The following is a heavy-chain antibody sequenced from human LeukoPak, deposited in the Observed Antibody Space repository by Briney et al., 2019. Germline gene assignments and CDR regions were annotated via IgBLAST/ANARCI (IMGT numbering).Heavy chain of an antibody. V-gene: IGHV3-30*18. CDR2: ISYDGSNK. D-gene: IGHD6-13*01. CDR1: GFTFSSYG. J-gene: IGHJ4*02. Sequence: GRSLRLSCAASGFTFSSYGMHWVRQAPGKGLEWVAVISYDGSNKYYADSVKGRFTISRDNSKNTLYLQMNSLRAEDTAVYYCAKGSSWCVWVVADYWGQGTLVTVSS. CDR3: AKGSSWCVWVVADY.